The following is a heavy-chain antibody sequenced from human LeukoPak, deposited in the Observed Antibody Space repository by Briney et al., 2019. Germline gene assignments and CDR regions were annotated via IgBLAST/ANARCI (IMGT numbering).Heavy chain of an antibody. J-gene: IGHJ4*02. CDR2: IYTSGST. V-gene: IGHV4-4*07. D-gene: IGHD5-12*01. CDR1: GGSISSYY. Sequence: SETLSLTCTVSGGSISSYYWSWIRQPAGKGLEWIGRIYTSGSTNYNPSLKSRVTMSVDTSKNQFSLKLSSVTAADTAVYYCARDVVVATNYYFDYWGQGTLVTVSS. CDR3: ARDVVVATNYYFDY.